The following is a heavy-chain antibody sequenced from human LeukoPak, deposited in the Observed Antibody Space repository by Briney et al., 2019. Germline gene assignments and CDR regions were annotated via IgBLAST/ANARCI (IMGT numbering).Heavy chain of an antibody. CDR2: IQQDGGET. V-gene: IGHV3-7*01. J-gene: IGHJ5*02. D-gene: IGHD3-16*01. CDR1: GFTFRSHW. CDR3: ARGVCWFDP. Sequence: GGSLRLSCAASGFTFRSHWMTWVRQVPGKGLEWVANIQQDGGETYYVDSVTGRFTISRDNAKNSLYLQMSSLKVEDTAVYYCARGVCWFDPWGQGTLVTVSS.